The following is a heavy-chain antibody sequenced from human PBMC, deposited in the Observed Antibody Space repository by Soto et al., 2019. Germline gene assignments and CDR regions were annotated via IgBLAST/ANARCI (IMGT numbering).Heavy chain of an antibody. Sequence: GESLKISCKGSGYSFTSYWIGWVRQMPGKGLEWMGIIYPGDSDTRYSPSFQGQVTISADKSISTAYLQWSSLKASDTAMYYCARVVALGAAGMPYYFDYWGQGTLVTVSS. CDR3: ARVVALGAAGMPYYFDY. CDR1: GYSFTSYW. D-gene: IGHD6-13*01. V-gene: IGHV5-51*01. CDR2: IYPGDSDT. J-gene: IGHJ4*02.